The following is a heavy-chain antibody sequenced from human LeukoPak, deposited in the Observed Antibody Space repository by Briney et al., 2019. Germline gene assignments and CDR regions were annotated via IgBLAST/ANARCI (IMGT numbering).Heavy chain of an antibody. CDR1: GFTFSSYW. CDR3: ARERPTYCSSTSCYGGGRHYYYYMDV. D-gene: IGHD2-2*01. Sequence: PGGSLRLSCAASGFTFSSYWMSWVRQAPGKGLEWVANIKQDGSEKYYVDSVKGRFTISRDNAKNSLYLQMNSLRAEDTAVYYCARERPTYCSSTSCYGGGRHYYYYMDVWGKGTTVTVSS. V-gene: IGHV3-7*01. CDR2: IKQDGSEK. J-gene: IGHJ6*03.